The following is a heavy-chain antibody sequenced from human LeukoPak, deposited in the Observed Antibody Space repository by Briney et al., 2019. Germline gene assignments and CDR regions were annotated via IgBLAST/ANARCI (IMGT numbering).Heavy chain of an antibody. D-gene: IGHD3-10*01. CDR2: VSDTGGNT. CDR3: ARGAGVRVPFDY. J-gene: IGHJ4*02. V-gene: IGHV3-23*01. CDR1: GFTFNTYG. Sequence: GGSLRLSCAASGFTFNTYGMNWVRQAPGKGLEWVSSVSDTGGNTYYADSVEGRFTISRDNAKNSLYLQMNSLRAEDTAVYYCARGAGVRVPFDYWGQGTLVTVSS.